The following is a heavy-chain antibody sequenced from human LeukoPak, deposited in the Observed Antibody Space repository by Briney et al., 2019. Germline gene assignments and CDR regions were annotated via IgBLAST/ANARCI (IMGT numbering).Heavy chain of an antibody. CDR1: GGTFSSYA. Sequence: ASVKVSCKASGGTFSSYAISWVRQAPGQGLEWMGGIIPIFGTANYAQKFQGRVTITADESTSTAYMELSSPRSEDTAVYYCARALTTLTYEGYWGQGTLVTVSS. CDR2: IIPIFGTA. J-gene: IGHJ4*02. CDR3: ARALTTLTYEGY. V-gene: IGHV1-69*13. D-gene: IGHD1-1*01.